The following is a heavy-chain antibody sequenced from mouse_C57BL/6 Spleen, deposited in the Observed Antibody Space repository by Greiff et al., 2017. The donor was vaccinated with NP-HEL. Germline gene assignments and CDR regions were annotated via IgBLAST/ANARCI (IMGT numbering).Heavy chain of an antibody. CDR1: GYTFTSYW. J-gene: IGHJ4*01. Sequence: QVQLQQPGAELVKPGASVKLSCKASGYTFTSYWMHWVKQRPGQGLEWIGMIHPNSGSTNYNEKFKSKATLTVDKSSSTAYMQLSGLTSEDSAVYYCARSLVYAMDYWGQGTSVTVSS. CDR3: ARSLVYAMDY. V-gene: IGHV1-64*01. CDR2: IHPNSGST.